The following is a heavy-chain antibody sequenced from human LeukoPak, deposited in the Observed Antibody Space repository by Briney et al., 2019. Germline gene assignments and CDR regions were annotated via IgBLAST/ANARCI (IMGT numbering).Heavy chain of an antibody. Sequence: GGSLRLSCAASGFTFSSYGMHWVRQAPGKGLEWVAFIRYDGSNKYYADSVKGRFTISRDNSKNTLYLQMNSLRAEDTAVYYCAKDGSGSSWPQLDYWGQGTLVTVSS. CDR2: IRYDGSNK. D-gene: IGHD6-13*01. V-gene: IGHV3-30*02. CDR1: GFTFSSYG. CDR3: AKDGSGSSWPQLDY. J-gene: IGHJ4*02.